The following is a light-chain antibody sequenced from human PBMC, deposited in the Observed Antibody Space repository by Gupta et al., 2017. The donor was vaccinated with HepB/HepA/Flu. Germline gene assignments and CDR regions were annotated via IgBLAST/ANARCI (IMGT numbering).Light chain of an antibody. V-gene: IGKV1-33*01. CDR1: QDISNY. Sequence: DIQMTQSPSFLSASVGDRVTITCQARQDISNYLNWYQQKPGKAPKLLIYDASKVETGVPSRFSGSGSGTDFTFTISSLQPEDFATYYCQHEDNLLFTFGRGTKVDIK. CDR2: DAS. CDR3: QHEDNLLFT. J-gene: IGKJ4*01.